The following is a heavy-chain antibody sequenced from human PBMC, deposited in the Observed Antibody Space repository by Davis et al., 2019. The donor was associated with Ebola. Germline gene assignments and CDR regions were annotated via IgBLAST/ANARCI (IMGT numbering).Heavy chain of an antibody. V-gene: IGHV3-7*03. D-gene: IGHD6-19*01. CDR2: IKQDGSEK. CDR1: EFMFSNNW. CDR3: AGGESGWDASDI. Sequence: GESLKISCAVSEFMFSNNWMTWVRQAPGKGLEWVANIKQDGSEKYYVDSVKGRFTISRDNSKNTLYLQMNSLRAEDTAVYYCAGGESGWDASDIWGRGTMVTVSS. J-gene: IGHJ3*02.